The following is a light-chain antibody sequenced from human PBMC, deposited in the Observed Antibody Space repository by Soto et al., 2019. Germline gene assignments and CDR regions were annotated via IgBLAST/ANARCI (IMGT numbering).Light chain of an antibody. J-gene: IGLJ2*01. V-gene: IGLV2-23*03. CDR1: SGDVGPYNL. CDR2: GGS. CDR3: CSYANYNTFVV. Sequence: QSALTQPASVSGSPGQSITVACTGSSGDVGPYNLVSWYQHHPGKAPRVIIYGGSKRPSGVSDRFSGSQSGNTASLTISGLQTEDEADYYCCSYANYNTFVVFGGGTKVTAL.